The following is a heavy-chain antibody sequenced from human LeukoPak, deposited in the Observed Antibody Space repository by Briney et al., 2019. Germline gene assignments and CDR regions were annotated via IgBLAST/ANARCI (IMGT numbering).Heavy chain of an antibody. Sequence: GGSLRLSCAASGFTFDDYGMSWVRQAPGKGLEWVSGINWNGGSTGYADSVKGRFTISRDNAKNSLYLQMNSLRAEDTAVYYCAKDVATIVVPYYYGMDVWGQGTTVTVSS. CDR3: AKDVATIVVPYYYGMDV. V-gene: IGHV3-20*04. J-gene: IGHJ6*02. CDR2: INWNGGST. D-gene: IGHD5-12*01. CDR1: GFTFDDYG.